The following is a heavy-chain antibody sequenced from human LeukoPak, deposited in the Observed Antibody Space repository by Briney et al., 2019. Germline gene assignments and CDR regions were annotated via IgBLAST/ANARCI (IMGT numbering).Heavy chain of an antibody. CDR3: ARDTPGVYGMDV. D-gene: IGHD2-8*01. CDR2: ISYDGSNK. V-gene: IGHV3-30-3*01. CDR1: GFTFSSYA. J-gene: IGHJ6*02. Sequence: GGSLRLSCAASGFTFSSYAMHWVRQAPGKGLEWVAVISYDGSNKYYADSVKGRFTISRDNSKNTLYLQMNSLRAEDTAVYYCARDTPGVYGMDVWGQGTTVTVFS.